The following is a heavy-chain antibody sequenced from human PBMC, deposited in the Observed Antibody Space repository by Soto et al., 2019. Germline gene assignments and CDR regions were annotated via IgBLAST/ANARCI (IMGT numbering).Heavy chain of an antibody. CDR3: AKTLLLYSGSEDVT. CDR1: GFSFSGYG. CDR2: ISYDGGNK. D-gene: IGHD1-26*01. J-gene: IGHJ5*02. Sequence: QVQLVESGGGVVQPGRSLRLSCAASGFSFSGYGMHWVRQAPDKGLEWVAIISYDGGNKYYAESVKGRFTISRDNSKNTVYLQMNSLRSEDTAVYYCAKTLLLYSGSEDVTWGQGTLVTVSS. V-gene: IGHV3-30*18.